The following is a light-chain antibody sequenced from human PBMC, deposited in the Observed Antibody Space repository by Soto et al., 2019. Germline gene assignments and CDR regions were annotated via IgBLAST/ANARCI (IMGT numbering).Light chain of an antibody. J-gene: IGLJ1*01. Sequence: QSVLTQPPSASGTPGQRVTISCPGSSSNIGRNTVNWYQQLPGTAPKLLIYSNNQRPSGVPDRFSGSKSGTSASLAISGLQSEDEADYYCAAWDDSLNGLVFGTGTKLTVL. CDR3: AAWDDSLNGLV. CDR2: SNN. CDR1: SSNIGRNT. V-gene: IGLV1-44*01.